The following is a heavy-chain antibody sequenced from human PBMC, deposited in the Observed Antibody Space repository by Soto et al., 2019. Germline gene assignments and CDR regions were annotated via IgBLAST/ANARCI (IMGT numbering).Heavy chain of an antibody. CDR3: ARLPLLWFGELRGYYYGMDV. CDR2: ISWNSGSI. D-gene: IGHD3-10*01. J-gene: IGHJ6*02. CDR1: GFTFDDYA. Sequence: GGSLRLSCAASGFTFDDYAMHWVRQAPGKGLEWVSGISWNSGSIGYADSVKGRFTISRDNAKTSLYLQMNSLRAEDTALYYCARLPLLWFGELRGYYYGMDVWGQGTTVTVSS. V-gene: IGHV3-9*01.